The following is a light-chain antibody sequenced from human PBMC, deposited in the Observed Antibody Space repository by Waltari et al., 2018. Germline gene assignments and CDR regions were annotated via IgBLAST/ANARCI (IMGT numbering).Light chain of an antibody. CDR2: AAS. J-gene: IGKJ4*01. CDR1: QDILGW. Sequence: DIQMTQSPTSVSASVGDRVTITCRASQDILGWLAWYQQKPGKAPKLLISAASGLERGVPSRFSGRGSGTDFTLTISSLQPEDFATYYCQQADRLPLTFGGGTKVEIK. V-gene: IGKV1-12*01. CDR3: QQADRLPLT.